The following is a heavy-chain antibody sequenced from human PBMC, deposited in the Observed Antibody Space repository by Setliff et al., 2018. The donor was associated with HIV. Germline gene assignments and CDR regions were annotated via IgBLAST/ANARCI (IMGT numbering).Heavy chain of an antibody. Sequence: SETLSLTCTVSGGSISSYYWSWIRQPPGKGLEWIGHIYIGSTNYNPSLKRRVTRSADTSKNQFSLKLSSVTAADTAVYYCARTYSSSWYSCHLWVDYWGQGTLVTVSS. J-gene: IGHJ4*02. CDR2: IYIGST. D-gene: IGHD6-13*01. CDR1: GGSISSYY. CDR3: ARTYSSSWYSCHLWVDY. V-gene: IGHV4-4*08.